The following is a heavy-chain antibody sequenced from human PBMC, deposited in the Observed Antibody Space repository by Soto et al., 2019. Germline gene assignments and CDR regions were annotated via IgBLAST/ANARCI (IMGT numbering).Heavy chain of an antibody. D-gene: IGHD2-2*01. J-gene: IGHJ4*02. CDR2: IYHSGST. V-gene: IGHV4-30-2*01. CDR1: GGTISSGHYS. CDR3: ASSQSQLLSAYFDH. Sequence: SETLSLTCAVSGGTISSGHYSWSWIRQPPGKGLEWIGYIYHSGSTYYNPSLKSRVTISVDRSKNQFSLNLSSVTAADTAVYYCASSQSQLLSAYFDHWGQGTLVTVSS.